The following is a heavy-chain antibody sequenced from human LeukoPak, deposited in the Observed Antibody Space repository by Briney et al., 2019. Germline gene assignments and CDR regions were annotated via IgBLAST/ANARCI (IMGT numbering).Heavy chain of an antibody. J-gene: IGHJ4*02. CDR3: ATLWDPVAGTTQPLL. Sequence: GGSLRLSCAASGFTFSSYEMNWVRQAPGKGLEWVSYISGSGSTIYYGDSLKGRFTTSRDNASNSLYLQMNSLRVEDTAVYYCATLWDPVAGTTQPLLWGQGTLVTVSS. CDR1: GFTFSSYE. V-gene: IGHV3-48*03. D-gene: IGHD6-19*01. CDR2: ISGSGSTI.